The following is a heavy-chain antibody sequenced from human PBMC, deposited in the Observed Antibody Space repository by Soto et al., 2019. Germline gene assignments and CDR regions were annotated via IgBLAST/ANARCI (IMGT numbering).Heavy chain of an antibody. Sequence: QITLNESGPTVVRPTETLTLTCRFSGFSLTTSGVGVGWIRQSPGKAPEWLALLYWDDDKRYSASLKSRLTITKDTSKNQVVLTVSHLDPTDTATYYCAHRVLRTVFGLVTTTAIYFDFWGQGTPVAVSS. D-gene: IGHD3-3*01. V-gene: IGHV2-5*02. CDR1: GFSLTTSGVG. J-gene: IGHJ4*02. CDR2: LYWDDDK. CDR3: AHRVLRTVFGLVTTTAIYFDF.